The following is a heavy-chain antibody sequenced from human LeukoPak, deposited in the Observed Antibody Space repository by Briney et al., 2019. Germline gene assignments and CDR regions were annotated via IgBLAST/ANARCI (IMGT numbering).Heavy chain of an antibody. CDR2: ISYDGSNK. V-gene: IGHV3-30*04. J-gene: IGHJ4*02. Sequence: PGGSLRLSCAASGFTFSSYAMHWVRQTPGKGLEWVTVISYDGSNKYYADSVKGRFTISRDNSKNTLYLQMNSLRAEDTAVYYCAKEGAVAAFISPYYFDYWGQGTLVTVSS. CDR1: GFTFSSYA. D-gene: IGHD6-19*01. CDR3: AKEGAVAAFISPYYFDY.